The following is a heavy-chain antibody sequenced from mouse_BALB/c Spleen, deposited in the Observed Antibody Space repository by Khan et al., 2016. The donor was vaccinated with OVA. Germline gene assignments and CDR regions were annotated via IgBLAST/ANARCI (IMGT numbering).Heavy chain of an antibody. D-gene: IGHD2-4*01. CDR3: ARSYDSVYFDY. Sequence: EVQLQESGTVLARPGASVKMSCKASGYSFTNYWMHWVKQRPGQVLEWIGTIYPGNSDTRYNQKFKDKAKMTAVTSASTAYMDLSSLTSEDSAVYYCARSYDSVYFDYWGQGSTLTVSS. CDR1: GYSFTNYW. V-gene: IGHV1-5*01. J-gene: IGHJ2*01. CDR2: IYPGNSDT.